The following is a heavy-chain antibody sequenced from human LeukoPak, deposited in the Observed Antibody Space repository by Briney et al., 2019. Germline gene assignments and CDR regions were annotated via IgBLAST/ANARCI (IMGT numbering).Heavy chain of an antibody. CDR1: GGSISSYY. D-gene: IGHD3-22*01. Sequence: SSGTLSLTCTVSGGSISSYYWSWIRQPAGKGLEWIERIYTSGSTNYNPSLKSRVTMSVDTSKNQFSLKLSSVTAADTAVYYCARTNYYYDSSGYFVYYFDYWGQGTLVTVSS. J-gene: IGHJ4*02. V-gene: IGHV4-4*07. CDR3: ARTNYYYDSSGYFVYYFDY. CDR2: IYTSGST.